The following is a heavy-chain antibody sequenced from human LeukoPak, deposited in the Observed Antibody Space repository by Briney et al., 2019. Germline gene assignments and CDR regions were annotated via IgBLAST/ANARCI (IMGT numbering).Heavy chain of an antibody. V-gene: IGHV3-21*04. Sequence: GGSLRLSCAVSGFTFSGYNMNWVRLAPGKGLEWIASITSSSTYIYYADSVKGRFTISRDNAENSLYLQMNSLRAEDTAVYYCAKDRYGGTIFGVVINWGQGTLVTVSS. CDR1: GFTFSGYN. CDR3: AKDRYGGTIFGVVIN. J-gene: IGHJ4*02. CDR2: ITSSSTYI. D-gene: IGHD3-3*01.